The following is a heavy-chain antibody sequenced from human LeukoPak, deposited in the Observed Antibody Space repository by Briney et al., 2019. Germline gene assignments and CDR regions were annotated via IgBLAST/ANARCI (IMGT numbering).Heavy chain of an antibody. CDR3: ATDSPSSTSVESDY. D-gene: IGHD6-19*01. CDR2: ISGRGGST. J-gene: IGHJ4*02. CDR1: GLTFSSYA. V-gene: IGHV3-23*01. Sequence: GGSLRLSCAASGLTFSSYAMSWVRQAPGKGLELVSAISGRGGSTYYGGSVKGRFTISRDNSKNTLYLQMNSLRAEDTAVYYCATDSPSSTSVESDYWGQGTLVTVPS.